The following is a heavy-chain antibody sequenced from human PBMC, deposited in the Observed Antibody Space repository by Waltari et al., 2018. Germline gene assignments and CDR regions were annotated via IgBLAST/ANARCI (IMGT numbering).Heavy chain of an antibody. CDR2: IYHSGRT. D-gene: IGHD3-22*01. V-gene: IGHV4-4*02. J-gene: IGHJ2*01. CDR1: GGSISSSNW. CDR3: ARDNAPYYYDSSGYYYERYFDL. Sequence: QVQLQESGPGLVKPSGTLSLTCAVSGGSISSSNWWSWVRQPPGKGLEWIGEIYHSGRTNYNPSLKSRVTISVDKSKNQFSLKLSSVTAADTAVYYCARDNAPYYYDSSGYYYERYFDLWGRGTLVTVSS.